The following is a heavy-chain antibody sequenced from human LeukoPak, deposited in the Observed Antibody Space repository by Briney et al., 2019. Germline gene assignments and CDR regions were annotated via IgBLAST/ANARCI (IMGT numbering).Heavy chain of an antibody. CDR3: ARAGRCSSGWWLTNDAFDI. V-gene: IGHV4-59*01. J-gene: IGHJ3*02. D-gene: IGHD6-19*01. Sequence: SETLSLTCTVSGGSISSYYWSWIRQPPGKGLEWIGYIYYSGSTNYNPSLKSRVTISVDTSKNQFSLKLSSVTAADTAVYYCARAGRCSSGWWLTNDAFDIWGQGTMVTVSS. CDR1: GGSISSYY. CDR2: IYYSGST.